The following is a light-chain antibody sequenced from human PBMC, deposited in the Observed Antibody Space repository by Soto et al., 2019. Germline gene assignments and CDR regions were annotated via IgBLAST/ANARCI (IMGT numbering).Light chain of an antibody. CDR1: QSISGS. CDR3: QQYNSYPWT. Sequence: DIQMTQSPSTLSASVGDRVTITCRPSQSISGSLAWYQQKPGKAPKLLIYKASSLESGIQSRFSGSGSGTEFTLTIRSLQPDEFATYYCQQYNSYPWTFGQGTKVEIK. J-gene: IGKJ1*01. V-gene: IGKV1-5*03. CDR2: KAS.